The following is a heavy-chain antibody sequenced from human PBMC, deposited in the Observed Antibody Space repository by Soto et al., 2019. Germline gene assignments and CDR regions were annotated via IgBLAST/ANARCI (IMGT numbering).Heavy chain of an antibody. CDR1: GFTFNDAW. Sequence: GGSLRLSCAASGFTFNDAWMSWVRQAPGKGLEWVGRIKSENDGETIDYAAPVKGRFTISRDDSKNTMSLQINSLKTEDTAVYYCTTKRGREVANAIYYDYWGQGTLVTVSS. V-gene: IGHV3-15*01. D-gene: IGHD2-8*01. CDR2: IKSENDGETI. J-gene: IGHJ4*02. CDR3: TTKRGREVANAIYYDY.